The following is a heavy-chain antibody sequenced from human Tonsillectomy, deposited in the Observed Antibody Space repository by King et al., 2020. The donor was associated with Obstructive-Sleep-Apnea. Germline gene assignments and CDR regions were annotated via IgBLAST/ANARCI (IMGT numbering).Heavy chain of an antibody. CDR2: IIPISDKT. D-gene: IGHD5-18*01. CDR3: ARVREYTYGGGFWD. J-gene: IGHJ4*02. V-gene: IGHV1-69*06. Sequence: QVQLVESGAEVKTPGSSVKVSCKASGSTFNSFAINWVRQAPGQGLEWMGGIIPISDKTDYAQKFQGRVTITADKSTSTAYMELTSLRSDDTAVYYCARVREYTYGGGFWDWGQGTLVTVSS. CDR1: GSTFNSFA.